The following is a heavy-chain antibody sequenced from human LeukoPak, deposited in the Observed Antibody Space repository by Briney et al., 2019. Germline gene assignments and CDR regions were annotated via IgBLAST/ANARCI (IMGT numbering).Heavy chain of an antibody. CDR1: GGSISSSSYY. J-gene: IGHJ6*03. D-gene: IGHD6-6*01. V-gene: IGHV4-39*01. Sequence: SETLSLTCTVSGGSISSSSYYWGWIRQPPGKGLEWIGSIYYSGSTYYNPSLKSRVTISVDTSKNQFSLKLSSVTAPDTAVYYCARQGQLVGYYYYYMDVWGKGTTVTVSS. CDR3: ARQGQLVGYYYYYMDV. CDR2: IYYSGST.